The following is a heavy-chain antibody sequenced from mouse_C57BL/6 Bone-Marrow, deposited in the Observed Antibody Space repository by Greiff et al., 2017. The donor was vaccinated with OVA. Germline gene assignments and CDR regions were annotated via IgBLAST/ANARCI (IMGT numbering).Heavy chain of an antibody. D-gene: IGHD2-4*01. CDR1: GYTFTSYW. Sequence: VQLQQPGAELVRPGSSVKLSCKASGYTFTSYWMHWVKQRPIQGLEWIGNIDPSDSETHYNQKFKDKATLTVDKSSSTAYMQLSSLTSEDSAVYYCARCDYDEGYAMDDWGQGTSVTVSS. CDR2: IDPSDSET. CDR3: ARCDYDEGYAMDD. J-gene: IGHJ4*01. V-gene: IGHV1-52*01.